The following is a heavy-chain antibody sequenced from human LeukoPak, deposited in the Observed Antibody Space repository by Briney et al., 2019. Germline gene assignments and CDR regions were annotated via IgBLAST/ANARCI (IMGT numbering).Heavy chain of an antibody. CDR2: FIISSSYI. CDR3: ARDPYSGSYGDYYYYYMDV. J-gene: IGHJ6*03. D-gene: IGHD1-26*01. V-gene: IGHV3-21*01. CDR1: EFTFISNS. Sequence: GGSRKLSGPASEFTFISNSMNWVRQAPGKGLDGSPSFIISSSYIYYADSVKGRFTISRDNAKNSLYLQMNSLRPEDTAVYYCARDPYSGSYGDYYYYYMDVWGKGTTVTISS.